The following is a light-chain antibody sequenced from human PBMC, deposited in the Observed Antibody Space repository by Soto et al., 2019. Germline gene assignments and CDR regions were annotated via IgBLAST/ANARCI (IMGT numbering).Light chain of an antibody. CDR3: GSWDSSLSAYV. CDR1: ISNIGGNS. V-gene: IGLV1-51*01. Sequence: SLLRPPPCVSAAPGQRYTISCSGSISNIGGNSVSWYQQLPGTAPKLLIYDDDKRPSGIPDRFSGSKSGTSATLGITGFQTGDEADYYCGSWDSSLSAYVFGTGTKVTVL. CDR2: DDD. J-gene: IGLJ1*01.